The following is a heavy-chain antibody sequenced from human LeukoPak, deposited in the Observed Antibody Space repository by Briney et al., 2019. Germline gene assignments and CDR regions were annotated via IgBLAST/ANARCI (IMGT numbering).Heavy chain of an antibody. CDR2: INHSGST. CDR1: GGSFSGYY. J-gene: IGHJ3*02. Sequence: SETLSLTCAVYGGSFSGYYWSWIRQPPGKGLEWIGEINHSGSTNYNPSLKSRVTISVDTSKNQFSLRLSSETAADTAVYYCASTVLGTWYDAFDIWGQGTMVTVSS. V-gene: IGHV4-34*01. CDR3: ASTVLGTWYDAFDI. D-gene: IGHD4-11*01.